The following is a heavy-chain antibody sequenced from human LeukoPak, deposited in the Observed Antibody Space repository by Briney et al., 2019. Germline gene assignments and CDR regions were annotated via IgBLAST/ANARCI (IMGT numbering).Heavy chain of an antibody. J-gene: IGHJ4*02. CDR1: GFTFSSYA. V-gene: IGHV3-23*01. CDR3: AKVSGIAAAGTLGY. D-gene: IGHD6-13*01. Sequence: GGSLRLSCAASGFTFSSYAMSRVRQAPGKGLEWVSAISGSGGSTYYADSVKGRFTISRDNSKNTLYLQMNSLRAEDTAVYYCAKVSGIAAAGTLGYWGQGTLVTVSS. CDR2: ISGSGGST.